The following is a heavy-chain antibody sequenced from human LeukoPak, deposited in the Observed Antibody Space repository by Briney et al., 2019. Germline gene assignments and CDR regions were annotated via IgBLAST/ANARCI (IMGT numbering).Heavy chain of an antibody. CDR1: GFSFGTYA. J-gene: IGHJ4*02. V-gene: IGHV3-30*03. CDR3: ARKSSGWFLVPTLDY. CDR2: ISYDGSMK. D-gene: IGHD6-19*01. Sequence: GKSLRLSCAASGFSFGTYAMHWVRQAPGKGLEWVTVISYDGSMKYYVDSVKGRFTISRDNSKNTLYLQMNSLRAEDTAVYYCARKSSGWFLVPTLDYWGQGTLVTVSS.